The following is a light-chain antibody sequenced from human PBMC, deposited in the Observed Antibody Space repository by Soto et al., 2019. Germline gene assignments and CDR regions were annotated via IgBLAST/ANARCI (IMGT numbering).Light chain of an antibody. Sequence: QSALTQPASVSGSPGQSITISCTGISSDVGSYNYVSWYQQHPGKAPKLMIYEVSSRPSGVSNRFSGSKSGNTASLTISGLQAEDEADYYCSSYTSSSTMVFGGGTKLTVL. J-gene: IGLJ2*01. CDR3: SSYTSSSTMV. V-gene: IGLV2-14*01. CDR1: SSDVGSYNY. CDR2: EVS.